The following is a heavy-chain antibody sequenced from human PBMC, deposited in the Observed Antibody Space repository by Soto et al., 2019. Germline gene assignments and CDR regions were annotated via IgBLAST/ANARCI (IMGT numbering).Heavy chain of an antibody. CDR2: IKSKTDGGTT. D-gene: IGHD5-18*01. CDR3: TTDREVDTAMVTFDY. J-gene: IGHJ4*02. CDR1: SVSNAW. Sequence: SVSNAWMNWVRQAPGKGLEWVGRIKSKTDGGTTDYAAPVKGRFTISRDDSKNTLYLQMNSLKTEDTAVYYCTTDREVDTAMVTFDYWGQGTLVTVPS. V-gene: IGHV3-15*07.